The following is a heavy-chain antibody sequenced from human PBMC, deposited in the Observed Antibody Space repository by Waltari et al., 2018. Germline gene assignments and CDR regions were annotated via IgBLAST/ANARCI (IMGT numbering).Heavy chain of an antibody. CDR2: VQRSGRT. D-gene: IGHD1-1*01. CDR1: GDSMSSTDW. V-gene: IGHV4-4*02. Sequence: QLQLQESGPGLVQPSGTLSLTCAGSGDSMSSTDWWSWVRQSPGKGLEWIGQVQRSGRTNYNPSFASRVTISIDTSTNHFSLKVTSATAADTAVYFCARDRGRGIYLDSWGQGTLVTVSP. CDR3: ARDRGRGIYLDS. J-gene: IGHJ4*02.